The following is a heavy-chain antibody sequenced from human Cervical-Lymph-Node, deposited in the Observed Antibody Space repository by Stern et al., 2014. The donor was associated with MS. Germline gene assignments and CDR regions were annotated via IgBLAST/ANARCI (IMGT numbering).Heavy chain of an antibody. CDR3: AKGGIVVVPAAMNYYYGMDV. D-gene: IGHD2-2*01. J-gene: IGHJ6*02. CDR1: GFTFSSYA. V-gene: IGHV3-23*04. CDR2: ISGGGGST. Sequence: EVQLVESGGGLVQPGGSLRLSCAASGFTFSSYAMSWVRQAPGKGLEWVSAISGGGGSTYDADSVKGRFPISRDNSKNTLYLQMNSLRAEDTAVYYCAKGGIVVVPAAMNYYYGMDVWGQGTTVTVSS.